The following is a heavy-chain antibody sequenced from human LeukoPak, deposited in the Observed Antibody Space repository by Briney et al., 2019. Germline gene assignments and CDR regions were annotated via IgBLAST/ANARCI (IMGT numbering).Heavy chain of an antibody. V-gene: IGHV1-2*02. J-gene: IGHJ3*02. CDR3: ARDRDSSSWYNGGAFDI. Sequence: GASVKVSCKASGYTFTAYYMHWVRQAPGQGLEWLGWINPNSGDTNYVQEFQGRVTMTTDTSITTAYMELSRLRSDDTAVYYCARDRDSSSWYNGGAFDIWGQGTMVTVSS. CDR2: INPNSGDT. CDR1: GYTFTAYY. D-gene: IGHD6-13*01.